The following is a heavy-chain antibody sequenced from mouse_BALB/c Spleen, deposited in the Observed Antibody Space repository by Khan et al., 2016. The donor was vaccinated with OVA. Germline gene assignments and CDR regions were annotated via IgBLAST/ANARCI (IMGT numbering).Heavy chain of an antibody. CDR3: ARVYGGDVDY. CDR2: ISYSGNT. D-gene: IGHD1-1*01. Sequence: VQLKESGPGLVKPSQSLSLTCTVTGYSITTDYAWNWIRQFPGNKLEWMGFISYSGNTKYNPSLKSRISISRDTSTNQFFLQLKSVTTEDTARYYCARVYGGDVDYWGQGTTLTVSS. CDR1: GYSITTDYA. J-gene: IGHJ2*01. V-gene: IGHV3-2*02.